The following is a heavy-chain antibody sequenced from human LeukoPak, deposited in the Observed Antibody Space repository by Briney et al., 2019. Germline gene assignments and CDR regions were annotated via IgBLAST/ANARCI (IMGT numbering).Heavy chain of an antibody. CDR1: GYTFTSYY. CDR3: ARGWVAYCGGDCSLNYYGMDV. Sequence: ASVKVSCKASGYTFTSYYMHWVRQAPGQGLEWMGIINPSGGSTSYAQTFQGRVTMTRDRSTSTVYLELSSLRSEDTAVYYCARGWVAYCGGDCSLNYYGMDVWGQGTTVTVSS. CDR2: INPSGGST. V-gene: IGHV1-46*01. D-gene: IGHD2-21*02. J-gene: IGHJ6*02.